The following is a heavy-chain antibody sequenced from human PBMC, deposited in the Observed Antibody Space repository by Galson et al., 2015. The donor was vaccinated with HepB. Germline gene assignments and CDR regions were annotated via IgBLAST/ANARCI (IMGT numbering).Heavy chain of an antibody. CDR2: IYPGDSDT. J-gene: IGHJ4*02. V-gene: IGHV5-51*01. D-gene: IGHD6-6*01. CDR3: ARYGASSYAY. Sequence: QSGAEVKRPGESLRVSCSTSGYNFDTYWIAWVRQMPGEGLEWMGTIYPGDSDTRYNPSFKGQVTMSADNSISTAYLQWGSLKASDTATYYCARYGASSYAYWGQGTLVTVSS. CDR1: GYNFDTYW.